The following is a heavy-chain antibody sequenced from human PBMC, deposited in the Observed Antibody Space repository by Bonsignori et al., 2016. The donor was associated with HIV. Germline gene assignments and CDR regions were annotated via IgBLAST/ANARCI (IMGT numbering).Heavy chain of an antibody. V-gene: IGHV1-69*01. D-gene: IGHD5-12*01. CDR2: ILPRLNAP. CDR3: ARGVVAYSVSYTYMDV. Sequence: WVRQAPGQGLEWMGGILPRLNAPNYSQKFRGRVTITADESTRTAHLELSSLRSDDTAVYYCARGVVAYSVSYTYMDVWGKRYSGHRLL. J-gene: IGHJ6*03.